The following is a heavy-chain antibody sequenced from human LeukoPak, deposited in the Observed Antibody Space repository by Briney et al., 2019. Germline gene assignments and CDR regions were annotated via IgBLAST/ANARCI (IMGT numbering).Heavy chain of an antibody. D-gene: IGHD6-13*01. CDR3: AREKRAYSSSWIPDAFDI. J-gene: IGHJ3*02. Sequence: GGSLRLSCAASGFTFSSYWMSWVRQAPGKGLEWVANIKQDGSEKYYVDSVKGRFTISRDNAKNSLYLQMNSLRAEDTAVYYCAREKRAYSSSWIPDAFDIGGQGTMVTVSS. CDR1: GFTFSSYW. V-gene: IGHV3-7*01. CDR2: IKQDGSEK.